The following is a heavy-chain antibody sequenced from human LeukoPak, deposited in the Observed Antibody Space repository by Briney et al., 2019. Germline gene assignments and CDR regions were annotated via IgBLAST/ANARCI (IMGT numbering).Heavy chain of an antibody. V-gene: IGHV4-30-2*01. Sequence: PSETLSLTCAVSGGSISSGGYSWSWIRQPPGKGLEWIGYIYHSGSTYYNPSLKSRVTISVDRSKNQFSLKLSSVTAADTAVYYCAKSIDLRLFGVVIDYYYGMDVWGQGTTVTVSS. CDR3: AKSIDLRLFGVVIDYYYGMDV. CDR1: GGSISSGGYS. J-gene: IGHJ6*02. D-gene: IGHD3-3*01. CDR2: IYHSGST.